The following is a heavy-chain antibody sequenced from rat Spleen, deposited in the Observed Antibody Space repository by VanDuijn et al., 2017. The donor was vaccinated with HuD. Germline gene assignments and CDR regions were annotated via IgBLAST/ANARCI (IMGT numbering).Heavy chain of an antibody. Sequence: QVQLRESGPGLVQPSQTLSLTCTVSGFSLTNFHVHWVRQPPGKGLEWMGGIWGDGSTDYNSALKSRLSISRDTSKSQVFLKMNNLQTEDTAMYFCARSDYSSPYYFDYWGPGVMVTVSS. D-gene: IGHD1-2*01. J-gene: IGHJ2*01. CDR1: GFSLTNFH. V-gene: IGHV2-27*01. CDR3: ARSDYSSPYYFDY. CDR2: IWGDGST.